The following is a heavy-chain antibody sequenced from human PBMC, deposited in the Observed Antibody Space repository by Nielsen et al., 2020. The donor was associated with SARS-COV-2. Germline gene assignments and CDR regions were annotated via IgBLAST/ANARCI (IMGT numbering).Heavy chain of an antibody. CDR1: GGSISSYY. J-gene: IGHJ4*02. Sequence: SETLSLTCTVSGGSISSYYWSWIRQPPGKGLEWIGYIYHSGSTYYNPSLKSRVTISVDRSKNQFSLKLSSVTAADTAVYYCASRDIYSSSLGANDYWGQGTLVTVSS. V-gene: IGHV4-59*12. D-gene: IGHD6-6*01. CDR2: IYHSGST. CDR3: ASRDIYSSSLGANDY.